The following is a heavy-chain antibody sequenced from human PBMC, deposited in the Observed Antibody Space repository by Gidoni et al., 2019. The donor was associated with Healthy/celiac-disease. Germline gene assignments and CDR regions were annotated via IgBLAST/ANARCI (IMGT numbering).Heavy chain of an antibody. CDR3: ARDNQYYYDSSGYLWRDV. Sequence: QVQLVQSGAEVKKPGASVKVSCKASGSTFTSYYMHWVRQAPGQGREWMGIINPSGGSTSYAQKFQGRVTMTRDTSTSTVYMELSSLRSEDTAVYYCARDNQYYYDSSGYLWRDVWGQGTTVTVSS. D-gene: IGHD3-22*01. CDR1: GSTFTSYY. V-gene: IGHV1-46*01. J-gene: IGHJ6*02. CDR2: INPSGGST.